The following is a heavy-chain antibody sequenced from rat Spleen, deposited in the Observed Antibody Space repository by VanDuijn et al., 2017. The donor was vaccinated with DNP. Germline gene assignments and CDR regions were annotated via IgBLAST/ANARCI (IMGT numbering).Heavy chain of an antibody. CDR3: ATQRSGFAMDA. CDR1: GFTFSSYW. CDR2: ISYDGSGT. D-gene: IGHD4-4*01. V-gene: IGHV5-29*01. J-gene: IGHJ4*01. Sequence: EVQLVASGGGLVQPGRSLQLSCVASGFTFSSYWMFWIRQAPGKGLEWVATISYDGSGTYYGDSVKGRFTISRDNAKSTLYLQMDSLRSEDTATYYCATQRSGFAMDAWGQGTSVTVSS.